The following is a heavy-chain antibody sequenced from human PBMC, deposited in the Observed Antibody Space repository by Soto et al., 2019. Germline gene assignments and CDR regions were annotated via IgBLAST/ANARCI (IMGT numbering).Heavy chain of an antibody. J-gene: IGHJ6*02. D-gene: IGHD3-3*01. CDR2: INAGNGNT. CDR1: GYTFTSYA. CDR3: ARDNLITIVGVVIPYRMAV. V-gene: IGHV1-3*01. Sequence: QVQLVQSGAEVKKPGASVKVSCKASGYTFTSYAMHWVRQAPGQRLEWRGWINAGNGNTKYSQKFQGRVTITRDTSASKAYMERSSLRSEDTAVYYCARDNLITIVGVVIPYRMAVWGQGTTVPVSS.